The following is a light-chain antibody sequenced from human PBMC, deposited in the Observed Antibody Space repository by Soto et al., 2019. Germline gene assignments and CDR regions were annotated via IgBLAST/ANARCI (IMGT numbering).Light chain of an antibody. CDR2: EVT. J-gene: IGLJ2*01. CDR1: SSDIGSYDL. CDR3: CSFGSSETI. Sequence: QSALTQPASVSGSPGQSITISCNGTSSDIGSYDLLSWYQQHPGKAPKLMIYEVTKRPAGVSDHFSGSKSANTASLTISGLQAEDGADYYCCSFGSSETIFGGGTKVTVL. V-gene: IGLV2-23*02.